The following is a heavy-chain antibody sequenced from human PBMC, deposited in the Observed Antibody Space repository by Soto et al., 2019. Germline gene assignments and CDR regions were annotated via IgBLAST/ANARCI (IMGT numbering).Heavy chain of an antibody. D-gene: IGHD3-3*01. Sequence: SVKVSWKASGYTFTGYYIQWVRQAPGQGLEWMGWINPNSGGTNYAQKFQGRVTINEDESTSTAYMELRSLRSEDTAVYYCARDSQTRYDFWSGFGYYYGMDVWGQETTVPVYS. CDR2: INPNSGGT. V-gene: IGHV1-2*02. J-gene: IGHJ6*01. CDR1: GYTFTGYY. CDR3: ARDSQTRYDFWSGFGYYYGMDV.